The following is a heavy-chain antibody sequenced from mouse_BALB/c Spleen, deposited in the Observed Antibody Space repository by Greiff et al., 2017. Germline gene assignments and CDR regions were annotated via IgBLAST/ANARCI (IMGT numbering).Heavy chain of an antibody. J-gene: IGHJ4*01. V-gene: IGHV3-2*02. CDR1: GYSITSDYA. CDR2: ISYSGST. CDR3: AGYGNYYAMDY. D-gene: IGHD2-1*01. Sequence: EVKLQESGPGLVKPSQSLSLTCTVTGYSITSDYAWNWIRQFPGNKLEWMGYISYSGSTSYNPSLKSRISITRDTSKNQFFLQLNSVTTEDTATYYCAGYGNYYAMDYWGQGTSVTVSS.